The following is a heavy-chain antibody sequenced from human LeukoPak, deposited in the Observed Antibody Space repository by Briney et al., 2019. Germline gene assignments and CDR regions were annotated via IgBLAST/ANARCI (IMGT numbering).Heavy chain of an antibody. D-gene: IGHD3-16*01. V-gene: IGHV3-7*03. CDR2: INHNGNVN. CDR1: GFTFSSYW. CDR3: ARGGGLDV. J-gene: IGHJ6*02. Sequence: GGSLRLSCAASGFTFSSYWMNWASQAPGKGLGWVASINHNGNVNYYVDSVKGRFTISRDNAKNSLYLQMSNLRAEDTAVYFCARGGGLDVWGQGATVTVSS.